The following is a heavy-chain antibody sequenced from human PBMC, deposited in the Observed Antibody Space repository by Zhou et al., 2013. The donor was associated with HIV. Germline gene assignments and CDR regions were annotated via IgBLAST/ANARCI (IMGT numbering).Heavy chain of an antibody. D-gene: IGHD2-21*02. CDR1: GGTFSSYA. CDR3: ARWAVAVTAHNYGMDV. CDR2: IIPIFGTA. J-gene: IGHJ6*01. V-gene: IGHV1-69*01. Sequence: QVQLVQSGAEVKKPGASVKVSCKASGGTFSSYAISWVRQAPGQGLEWMGGIIPIFGTANYAQKFQGRVTITADESTSTAYMELSSLRSEDTAVYYCARWAVAVTAHNYGMDVVGPKGPRSPSPQ.